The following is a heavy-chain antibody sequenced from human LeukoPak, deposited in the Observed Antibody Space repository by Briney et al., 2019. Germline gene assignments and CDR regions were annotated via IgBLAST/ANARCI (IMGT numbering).Heavy chain of an antibody. D-gene: IGHD3-22*01. CDR1: GFTVSNNY. CDR2: IYSGGST. Sequence: GGSLRLSCAASGFTVSNNYMSWVRQAPGKGLEWVSVIYSGGSTYYADSVKGRFTISRDNSKNTLYLQMNSLRAEDTAVYYCAREGYYDSSGYFDYWGQGTLVTVSS. CDR3: AREGYYDSSGYFDY. J-gene: IGHJ4*02. V-gene: IGHV3-66*02.